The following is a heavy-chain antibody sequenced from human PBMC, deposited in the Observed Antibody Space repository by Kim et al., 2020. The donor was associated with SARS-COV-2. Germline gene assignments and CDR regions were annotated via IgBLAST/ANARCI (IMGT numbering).Heavy chain of an antibody. D-gene: IGHD1-1*01. CDR1: GFRFTSYW. V-gene: IGHV5-51*01. J-gene: IGHJ4*02. CDR3: ARNSYNALKHFDS. CDR2: IYPGDSEV. Sequence: GESLKISCKGSGFRFTSYWIGWVRQRPGKGLEWVGIIYPGDSEVRYSPSFQGQVTIAADKSINTAFLQWSSLKASDTATYYCARNSYNALKHFDSWGQGTLVTVSS.